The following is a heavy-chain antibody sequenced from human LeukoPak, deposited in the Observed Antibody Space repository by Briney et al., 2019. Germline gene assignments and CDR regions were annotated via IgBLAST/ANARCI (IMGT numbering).Heavy chain of an antibody. Sequence: GGSLRLSCAASGFTVSSNYMSWVRQAPGKGLEWVSVIYSGGSTYYADSVKGRFTISRDNSKNTLYLQMNNLRAEDTAVYHCARAQITMISEYYFDYWGQGTLVTVSS. CDR3: ARAQITMISEYYFDY. D-gene: IGHD3-22*01. CDR2: IYSGGST. V-gene: IGHV3-53*01. J-gene: IGHJ4*02. CDR1: GFTVSSNY.